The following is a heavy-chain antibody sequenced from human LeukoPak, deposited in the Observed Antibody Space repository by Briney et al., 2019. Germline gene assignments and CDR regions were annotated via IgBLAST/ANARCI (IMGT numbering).Heavy chain of an antibody. Sequence: PSETLCLTCAVYGGSFSGYYWSWIRQPPGKGLEWIGEINHSGSTNYNPSLKSRVTISVDTSKNQFSLKLSSATAADTAVYYCARKVSFGYYYDSSGYYHEDYWGQGTLVTVSS. V-gene: IGHV4-34*01. J-gene: IGHJ4*02. CDR3: ARKVSFGYYYDSSGYYHEDY. CDR2: INHSGST. D-gene: IGHD3-22*01. CDR1: GGSFSGYY.